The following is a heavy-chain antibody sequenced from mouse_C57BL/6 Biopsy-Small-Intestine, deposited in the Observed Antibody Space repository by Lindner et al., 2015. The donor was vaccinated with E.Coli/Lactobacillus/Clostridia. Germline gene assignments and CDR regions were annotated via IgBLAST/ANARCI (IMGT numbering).Heavy chain of an antibody. Sequence: VQLQESGADLVKPGPQSNCPAQLLASTFKDYYLHWVKQRTEQGLEWIGRIDPEDGETKYAPKFQGKATITTDTSSNRAYLQLSSLTSEDTAVYYCARPRGSSYVYAMDYWGQGTSVTVSS. V-gene: IGHV14-2*01. J-gene: IGHJ4*01. CDR1: ASTFKDYY. D-gene: IGHD1-1*01. CDR2: IDPEDGET. CDR3: ARPRGSSYVYAMDY.